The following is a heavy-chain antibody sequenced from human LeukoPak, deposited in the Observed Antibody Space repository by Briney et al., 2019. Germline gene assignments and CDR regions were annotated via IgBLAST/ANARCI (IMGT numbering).Heavy chain of an antibody. CDR2: INHSGST. CDR1: GGSFSGYY. V-gene: IGHV4-34*01. D-gene: IGHD2-15*01. Sequence: PSETLSLTCAVYGGSFSGYYWSWIRQPPGKRLEWIGEINHSGSTNYNPSLKSRVTISVDTSKNQFSLKLSSVTAADTAVYYCARGDISVNDLDYWGQGTLVTVSS. J-gene: IGHJ4*02. CDR3: ARGDISVNDLDY.